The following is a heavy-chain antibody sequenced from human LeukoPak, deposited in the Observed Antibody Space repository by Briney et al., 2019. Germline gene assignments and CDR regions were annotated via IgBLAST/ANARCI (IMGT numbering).Heavy chain of an antibody. CDR1: GFTFSSYA. J-gene: IGHJ4*02. V-gene: IGHV3-30-3*01. Sequence: GGSLRLSCAASGFTFSSYAMHWVRQAPGKGLEWVAVISYDGSNKYYADSVKGRFTISRDNSKNTLYLQMNSLRAEDTAVYYCARAGLGQNTEDYWGQGTLVTVSS. D-gene: IGHD5-18*01. CDR3: ARAGLGQNTEDY. CDR2: ISYDGSNK.